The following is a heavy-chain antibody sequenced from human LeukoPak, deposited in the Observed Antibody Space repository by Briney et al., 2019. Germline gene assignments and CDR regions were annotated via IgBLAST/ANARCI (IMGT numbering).Heavy chain of an antibody. Sequence: PGGSLRLSCAASGFTFSDYYMSWIRQTPGKGLEWVGFIRTKAYGGTTEYAASVKGRFTISRDDSKNIAYLQMNSLKTDDTAVYYCTPALPGDAFDIWGQGTMLTVSS. CDR3: TPALPGDAFDI. CDR1: GFTFSDYY. D-gene: IGHD7-27*01. J-gene: IGHJ3*02. CDR2: IRTKAYGGTT. V-gene: IGHV3-49*03.